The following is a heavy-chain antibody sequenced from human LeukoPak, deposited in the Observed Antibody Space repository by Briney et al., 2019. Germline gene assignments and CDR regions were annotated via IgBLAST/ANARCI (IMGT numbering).Heavy chain of an antibody. J-gene: IGHJ3*02. CDR2: ISAYNGNT. V-gene: IGHV1-18*03. D-gene: IGHD2-2*01. CDR3: ARYKGDIVVVPDAVDI. Sequence: ASVKVSCKASGYSFTSYDIRWVRQAPGQGLEARGWISAYNGNTNYAQNLQGKGTITTDTSTSAAYMELRSLRSDDMAVYYCARYKGDIVVVPDAVDIWGQGTMVTVSS. CDR1: GYSFTSYD.